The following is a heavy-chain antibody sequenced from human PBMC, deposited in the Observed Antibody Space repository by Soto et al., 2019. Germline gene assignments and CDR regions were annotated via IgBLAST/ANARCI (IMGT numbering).Heavy chain of an antibody. D-gene: IGHD6-19*01. CDR2: IYPGDSDP. V-gene: IGHV5-51*01. Sequence: ESLKISCKGSGYNFTSYWIGWVRQMPGKGLEWMGIIYPGDSDPRYSPSFQGQVTISADKSISTAYLQWSSLKASDTAMYYCARQPLRIGNSGWDSTLDYWGQGTLVTVSS. CDR3: ARQPLRIGNSGWDSTLDY. CDR1: GYNFTSYW. J-gene: IGHJ4*02.